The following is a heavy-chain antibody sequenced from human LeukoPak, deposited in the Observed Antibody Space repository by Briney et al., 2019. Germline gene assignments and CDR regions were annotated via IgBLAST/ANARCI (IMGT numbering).Heavy chain of an antibody. V-gene: IGHV3-23*01. CDR1: GFTFNNYG. J-gene: IGHJ4*02. D-gene: IGHD5-24*01. CDR2: ISPNGVIT. Sequence: QLGGSLRLSCAASGFTFNNYGMSWVRRAPGKGLEWVSGISPNGVITYYADSVKGRFTISRDNSKGTVYLQMNSLRPEDTAVYYCAKDDAWLQYGNWGRGTLVTVSS. CDR3: AKDDAWLQYGN.